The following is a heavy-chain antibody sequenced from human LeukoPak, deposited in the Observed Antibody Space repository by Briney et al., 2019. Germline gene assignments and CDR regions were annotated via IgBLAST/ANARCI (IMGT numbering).Heavy chain of an antibody. CDR2: INHSGST. J-gene: IGHJ5*02. CDR3: ARVPEDLYSSGWVPWFDP. V-gene: IGHV4-34*01. D-gene: IGHD6-19*01. CDR1: GGSFSDYY. Sequence: PSETLSLTCAVYGGSFSDYYWSWIRQPPGKGLEWIGEINHSGSTNYNPSLKSRVTISVDTSKNQFSLKLSSVTAADTAVYYCARVPEDLYSSGWVPWFDPWGQGTLVTVSS.